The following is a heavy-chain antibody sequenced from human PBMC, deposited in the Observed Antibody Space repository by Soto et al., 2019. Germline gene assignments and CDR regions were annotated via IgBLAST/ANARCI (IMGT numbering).Heavy chain of an antibody. CDR1: GGTFSSYA. CDR2: IIPIFGTA. CDR3: ARAEVGASFFDY. J-gene: IGHJ4*02. V-gene: IGHV1-69*13. D-gene: IGHD1-26*01. Sequence: SVKVSCKASGGTFSSYAISWVRQAPGQGLEWMGGIIPIFGTANYAQKFQGRVTITADESTSTAYMELSSLRSEDTAVYYCARAEVGASFFDYWGRGTLVTVSS.